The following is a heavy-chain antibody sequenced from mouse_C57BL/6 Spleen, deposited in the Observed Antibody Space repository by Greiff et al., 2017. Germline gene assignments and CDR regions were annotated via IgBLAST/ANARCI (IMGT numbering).Heavy chain of an antibody. CDR3: ARSSLAGSEGCAY. CDR1: YFAFMASA. J-gene: IGHJ3*01. D-gene: IGHD1-1*01. Sequence: LKQSGAELVRPGSSVKLSCKDSYFAFMASAMHWVKQRPGHGLEWIGSFTMYSDATEYSENFKGKATLTADTSSSTAYMELSSLTSEDSAVYDCARSSLAGSEGCAYRGHGTLVTVSA. V-gene: IGHV1-49*01. CDR2: FTMYSDAT.